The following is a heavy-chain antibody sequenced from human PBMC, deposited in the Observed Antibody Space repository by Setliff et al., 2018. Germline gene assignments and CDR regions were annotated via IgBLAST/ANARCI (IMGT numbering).Heavy chain of an antibody. CDR3: ALSSLSLCGGGNCPNAFDV. D-gene: IGHD2-21*01. Sequence: SVKVSCKASANTFIAYYIHWVRQAPGQGLEWMGGIIPMFRSGNYAQRFQGRVTITADESTSTVYMELTSLRAEDTAVYYCALSSLSLCGGGNCPNAFDVWGQGTLVTVSS. V-gene: IGHV1-69*13. CDR1: ANTFIAYY. J-gene: IGHJ3*01. CDR2: IIPMFRSG.